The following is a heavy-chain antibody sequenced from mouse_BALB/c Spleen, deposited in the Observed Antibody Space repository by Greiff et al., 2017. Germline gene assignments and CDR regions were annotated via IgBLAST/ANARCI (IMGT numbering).Heavy chain of an antibody. J-gene: IGHJ4*01. CDR2: IYPSDSYT. Sequence: QVQLKQPGAELVRPGASVKLSCKASGYTFTSYWINWVKQRPGQGLEWIGNIYPSDSYTNYNQKFKDKATLTVDKSSSTAYMQLSSPTSEDSAVYYCTRRSRDAMDYWGQGTSVTVSS. V-gene: IGHV1-69*02. CDR1: GYTFTSYW. CDR3: TRRSRDAMDY.